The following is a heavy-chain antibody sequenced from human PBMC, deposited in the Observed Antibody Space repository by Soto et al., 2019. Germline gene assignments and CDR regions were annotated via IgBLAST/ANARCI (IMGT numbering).Heavy chain of an antibody. CDR2: IYYSGST. J-gene: IGHJ6*02. CDR3: ARDRAGVGLAPYYYYGMDV. D-gene: IGHD1-26*01. V-gene: IGHV4-61*01. CDR1: GGSVSSGSYY. Sequence: KTSETLSLTCTVSGGSVSSGSYYWSWIRQPPGKGLEWIGYIYYSGSTNYNPSLKSRVTISVDTSKNQFSLKLSSVTAADTAVYYCARDRAGVGLAPYYYYGMDVWGQGTTVTVSS.